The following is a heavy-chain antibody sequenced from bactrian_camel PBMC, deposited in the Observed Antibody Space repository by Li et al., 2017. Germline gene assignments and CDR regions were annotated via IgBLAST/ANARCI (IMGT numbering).Heavy chain of an antibody. D-gene: IGHD2*01. J-gene: IGHJ6*01. CDR3: AAAPAGCLYLTHPDVGY. CDR1: GYTYGRNC. Sequence: HVQLVESGGGSVQVGGSLRLSCTASGYTYGRNCMAWFRQAPGKERERVARIYVDDGSTWYASSVKGRFTISQDNAKNTVYLQMNSLKREDTAMYYCAAAPAGCLYLTHPDVGYRGQGTQVTVS. CDR2: IYVDDGST. V-gene: IGHV3S63*01.